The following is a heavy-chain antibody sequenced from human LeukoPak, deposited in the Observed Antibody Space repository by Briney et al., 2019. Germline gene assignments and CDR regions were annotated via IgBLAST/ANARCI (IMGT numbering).Heavy chain of an antibody. D-gene: IGHD3-10*01. Sequence: ASVKVSCKASGYTFTSYGISWVRQAPGQGLEWMGWIGAYNGNTNYAQKLQGRVTMTTDTSTSTAYMELRSLRSDDTAVYYCARSPYGSGSYSFPRMADYWGQGTLVTVSS. J-gene: IGHJ4*02. CDR1: GYTFTSYG. V-gene: IGHV1-18*04. CDR3: ARSPYGSGSYSFPRMADY. CDR2: IGAYNGNT.